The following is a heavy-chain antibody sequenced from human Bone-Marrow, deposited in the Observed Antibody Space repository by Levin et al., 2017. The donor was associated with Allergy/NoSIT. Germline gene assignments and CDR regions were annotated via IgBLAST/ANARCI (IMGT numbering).Heavy chain of an antibody. Sequence: GGSLRLSCAASGFNFKAFAMTWVRQAPGKGLKWVSAISESGDMTSYVDSVKGRFIVSRDNSKNRLFLQMDNLRVEDTAVFYCVKGSSGSFQDEDSWGPGILVTVSS. CDR3: VKGSSGSFQDEDS. CDR1: GFNFKAFA. J-gene: IGHJ5*01. CDR2: ISESGDMT. D-gene: IGHD6-19*01. V-gene: IGHV3-23*01.